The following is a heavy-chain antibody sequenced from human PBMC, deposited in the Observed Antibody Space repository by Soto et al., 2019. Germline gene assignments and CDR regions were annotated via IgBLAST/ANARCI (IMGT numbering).Heavy chain of an antibody. Sequence: EVQLVESGGGLVQPGRSLRLSCAASGFTFDNYAMHWVRQGPGTGLEWVAGITWNGGRIHYADSVKGRFTISRDNTKNSLSLQINSLRAEDTALYFCVRGFYKVDYYFDFWGQGTQVTVSS. CDR1: GFTFDNYA. CDR3: VRGFYKVDYYFDF. CDR2: ITWNGGRI. V-gene: IGHV3-9*01. J-gene: IGHJ4*02. D-gene: IGHD3-10*01.